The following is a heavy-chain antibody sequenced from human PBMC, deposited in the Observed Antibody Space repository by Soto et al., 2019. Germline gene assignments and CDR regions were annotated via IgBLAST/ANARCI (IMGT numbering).Heavy chain of an antibody. CDR2: VYSSGRA. J-gene: IGHJ3*02. V-gene: IGHV4-4*07. CDR1: GGSMNGFY. D-gene: IGHD7-27*01. Sequence: SETLSLTCTVSGGSMNGFYWNWIRQPAGGGLEWIGRVYSSGRADYIPSLKSRITMSVDTSKNQFYLNLRFVTAADTAVYFCAKDKSGAADIWGHGTMVTVSS. CDR3: AKDKSGAADI.